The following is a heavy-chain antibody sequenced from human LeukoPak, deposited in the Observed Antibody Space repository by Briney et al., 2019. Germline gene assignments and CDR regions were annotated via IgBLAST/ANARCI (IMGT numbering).Heavy chain of an antibody. CDR3: ARGRPHGNDY. CDR1: GFKFGDYA. V-gene: IGHV3-74*01. J-gene: IGHJ4*02. D-gene: IGHD4-23*01. Sequence: GGSLRLSCTGAGFKFGDYAVSWFRQAPGKGLVWVSRIVSDGSNTNYVDSVKGRFTISRDNAKNTLYLQMNSLRVEDTAVYYCARGRPHGNDYWGQGTLVTVSS. CDR2: IVSDGSNT.